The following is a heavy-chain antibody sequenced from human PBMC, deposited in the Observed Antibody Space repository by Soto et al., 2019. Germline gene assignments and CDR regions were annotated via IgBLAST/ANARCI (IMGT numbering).Heavy chain of an antibody. CDR2: INAGYGNT. Sequence: GAPLKGYCKASGYTNSIYVMHWGRHAPGQRLEWMGWINAGYGNTKSSQKFQDRVTISRDTSASTAYMELTSLRSEDTAVYYCARDTGDGTFDFWGQGTLVTVSS. CDR3: ARDTGDGTFDF. V-gene: IGHV1-3*01. J-gene: IGHJ4*02. D-gene: IGHD1-1*01. CDR1: GYTNSIYV.